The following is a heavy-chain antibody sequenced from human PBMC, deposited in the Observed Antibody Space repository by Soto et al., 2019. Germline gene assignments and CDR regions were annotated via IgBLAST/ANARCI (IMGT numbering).Heavy chain of an antibody. CDR2: ISYDGSNK. V-gene: IGHV3-30-3*01. J-gene: IGHJ6*02. D-gene: IGHD3-10*01. CDR3: ARDTGGMVRGVGVEDRSLYYYGMDV. Sequence: GGSLRLSCAASGFTFSSYAMHWVRQAPGKGLEWVAVISYDGSNKYYADSVKGRFTISRDNSKNTLYLQMNSLRAEDTAVYYCARDTGGMVRGVGVEDRSLYYYGMDVWGQGTTVTVSS. CDR1: GFTFSSYA.